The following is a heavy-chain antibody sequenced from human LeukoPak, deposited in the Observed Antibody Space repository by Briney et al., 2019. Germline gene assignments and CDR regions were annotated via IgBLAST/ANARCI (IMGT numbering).Heavy chain of an antibody. D-gene: IGHD5-18*01. CDR2: ISGSGGST. J-gene: IGHJ4*02. CDR1: GFTFSSYA. Sequence: GGSLRLSCAASGFTFSSYAMSWVRQAPGKGLEWVSAISGSGGSTYYADSVKGRFTISRDNSKNTLYLQMNSLRAEDTAVYYCAKAQPNPNVDTASCFDYWGQGTLVTVSS. CDR3: AKAQPNPNVDTASCFDY. V-gene: IGHV3-23*01.